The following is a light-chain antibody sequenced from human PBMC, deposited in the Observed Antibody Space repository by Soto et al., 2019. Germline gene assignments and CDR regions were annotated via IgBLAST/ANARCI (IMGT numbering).Light chain of an antibody. J-gene: IGKJ5*01. CDR2: GAS. CDR3: QQYGSSPSIT. CDR1: QSVSSSY. V-gene: IGKV3-20*01. Sequence: EIVLTQSPCTLSLSPGERATLSFRASQSVSSSYLAWYQQKPGQAPRLLIYGASSRATGIPDRFSGSGSGTDFTLTISRLEPEDFAVYYCQQYGSSPSITFGQGTRLEIK.